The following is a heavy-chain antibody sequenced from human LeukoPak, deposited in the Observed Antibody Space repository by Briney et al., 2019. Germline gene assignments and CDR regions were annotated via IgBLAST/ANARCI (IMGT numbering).Heavy chain of an antibody. D-gene: IGHD1-26*01. J-gene: IGHJ4*02. CDR2: IRGNGAGT. V-gene: IGHV3-23*01. CDR3: AKDANYFHSGSYLIPFDF. CDR1: GFTFSHNA. Sequence: GGSLRLSCAASGFTFSHNAMNWVRQAPGKGLEWVASIRGNGAGTYYADSVKGRFNISRDNSKNTLYLQMNSLSTEDTAVYYCAKDANYFHSGSYLIPFDFWGQGTLVTVSS.